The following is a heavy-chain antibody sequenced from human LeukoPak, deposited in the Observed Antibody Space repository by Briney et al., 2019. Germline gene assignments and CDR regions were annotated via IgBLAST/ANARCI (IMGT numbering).Heavy chain of an antibody. Sequence: GSLLLSCAASGFSVSSNYLTWVRQAPGKELEWVSVLYSNGHISYADSVMGRFTISRDNSENTVYLQMSNLRPEGSAVYLCARGKLGSYESTSFFGPLDCWGQGTLVTVSS. J-gene: IGHJ4*02. CDR3: ARGKLGSYESTSFFGPLDC. V-gene: IGHV3-53*01. CDR2: LYSNGHI. D-gene: IGHD2/OR15-2a*01. CDR1: GFSVSSNY.